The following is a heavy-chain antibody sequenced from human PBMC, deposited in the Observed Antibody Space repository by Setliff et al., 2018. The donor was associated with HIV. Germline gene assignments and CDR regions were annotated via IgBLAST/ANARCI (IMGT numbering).Heavy chain of an antibody. Sequence: SETLSLTCTVSGDSISSYYWSWIRQPPEKGLEWIGYVYYSGSTNYNPSLKSRVTISVDTSKNQFSLKLSSVTAADTAVYYCARQVGNKVLFDSWGQGTLVTVSS. CDR2: VYYSGST. J-gene: IGHJ4*02. CDR1: GDSISSYY. CDR3: ARQVGNKVLFDS. V-gene: IGHV4-59*01. D-gene: IGHD7-27*01.